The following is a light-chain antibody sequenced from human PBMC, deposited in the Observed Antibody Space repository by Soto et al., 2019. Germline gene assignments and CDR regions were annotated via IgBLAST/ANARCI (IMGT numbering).Light chain of an antibody. J-gene: IGLJ2*01. CDR2: SNN. Sequence: QSVLTQPPSASGTPGQRVTISCSGSSSNIGSNTVHWYQQLPGTAPKLLIYSNNRRPSGVPDRFSGFKSGTSASLAISGLQSEDEADYYCAAWDDSLNGPVFGGGTKLTVL. CDR3: AAWDDSLNGPV. V-gene: IGLV1-44*01. CDR1: SSNIGSNT.